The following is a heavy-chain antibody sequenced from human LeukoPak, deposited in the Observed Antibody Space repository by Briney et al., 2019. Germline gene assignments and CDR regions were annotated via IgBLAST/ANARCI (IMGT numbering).Heavy chain of an antibody. D-gene: IGHD2-15*01. CDR2: IRRKAYGGTK. CDR1: GFTFGDYA. CDR3: QGGLYYIDY. V-gene: IGHV3-49*04. J-gene: IGHJ4*02. Sequence: GGSLRLSWTAAGFTFGDYAMSWVRQAPGEGLGWVGFIRRKAYGGTKEYAASVKGKSTIARDAPKSIAYLQMNSLKTENTAVYYCQGGLYYIDYWGQGTLVTVSS.